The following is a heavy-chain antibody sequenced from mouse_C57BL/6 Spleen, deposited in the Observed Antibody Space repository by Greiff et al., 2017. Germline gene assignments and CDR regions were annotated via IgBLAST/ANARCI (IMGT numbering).Heavy chain of an antibody. Sequence: EVKVVESGAGLVKPGGSLKLSCAASGFTFSSYAMSWVRQTPEKRLEWVAYISSGGDYIYYADTVNGRFTISRDNASNTLYLQMSSLKAEDTAMYYGTRGGYGSSPTGFYAMDYWGQGTSVTVSS. V-gene: IGHV5-9-1*02. CDR3: TRGGYGSSPTGFYAMDY. D-gene: IGHD1-1*01. J-gene: IGHJ4*01. CDR1: GFTFSSYA. CDR2: ISSGGDYI.